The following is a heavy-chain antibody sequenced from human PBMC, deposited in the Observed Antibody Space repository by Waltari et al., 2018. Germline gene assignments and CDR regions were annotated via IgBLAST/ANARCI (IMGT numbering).Heavy chain of an antibody. CDR2: VLSTGKT. V-gene: IGHV4-4*02. Sequence: QESGPGLVKPSGTLSLSCAVSGDSVTSPNWWSWVRQSPQRGLEWIGQVLSTGKTNYSPSFASRVTMSLDASNNQFSPKVTSATAADTAVYYCARDRGRGLYLDAWGPGTLVTVSP. J-gene: IGHJ5*02. CDR1: GDSVTSPNW. CDR3: ARDRGRGLYLDA. D-gene: IGHD2-15*01.